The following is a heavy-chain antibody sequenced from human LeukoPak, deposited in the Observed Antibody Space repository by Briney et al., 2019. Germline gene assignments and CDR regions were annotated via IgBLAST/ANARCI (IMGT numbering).Heavy chain of an antibody. Sequence: GGSLRLSCAASGFTFSSYAMSWVRQAPGKGLEWVSAISGSGGSTYYADSVKGRFTISRVNSKNTLYLQMNSLRAEDTAVYYCAKDYSSGWHFDYWGQGTLVTVSS. CDR3: AKDYSSGWHFDY. V-gene: IGHV3-23*01. J-gene: IGHJ4*02. D-gene: IGHD6-19*01. CDR1: GFTFSSYA. CDR2: ISGSGGST.